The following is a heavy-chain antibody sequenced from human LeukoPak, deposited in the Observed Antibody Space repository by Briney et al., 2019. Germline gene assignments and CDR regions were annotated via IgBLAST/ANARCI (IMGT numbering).Heavy chain of an antibody. CDR3: ARHDFYRNYPHNWFDP. CDR1: GYSISSGYF. Sequence: PSETLSLTCAVSGYSISSGYFWGWIRQPPGKGLEWIGSFYHSGSTHYNPSLRSRVTMTVDTSKNPVSLNLRSVPAADTAVYYCARHDFYRNYPHNWFDPWGQGNLVTISS. D-gene: IGHD3/OR15-3a*01. J-gene: IGHJ5*02. V-gene: IGHV4-38-2*01. CDR2: FYHSGST.